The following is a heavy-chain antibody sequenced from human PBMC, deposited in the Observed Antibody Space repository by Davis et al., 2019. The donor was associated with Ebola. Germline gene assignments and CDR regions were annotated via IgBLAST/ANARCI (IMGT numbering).Heavy chain of an antibody. CDR3: ARRGHYYDSSGYHAGAFDI. J-gene: IGHJ3*02. CDR1: GGSISSYY. CDR2: IHYSGDT. V-gene: IGHV4-59*08. Sequence: MPSETLSLTCTVSGGSISSYYWSWIRQPPGKGLEWIGYIHYSGDTKSNPSLKSRVTISVDTSKNQFSLKLSSVTAADTAVYYCARRGHYYDSSGYHAGAFDIWGQGTMVTVSS. D-gene: IGHD3-22*01.